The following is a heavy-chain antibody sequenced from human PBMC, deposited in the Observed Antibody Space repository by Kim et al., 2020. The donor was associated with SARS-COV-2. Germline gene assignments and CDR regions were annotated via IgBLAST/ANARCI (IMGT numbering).Heavy chain of an antibody. CDR2: T. CDR3: AKVLGLRYFDY. J-gene: IGHJ4*02. D-gene: IGHD2-15*01. V-gene: IGHV3-23*01. Sequence: TFYADTVKGRFTISRDNSKNTMYLEVNSLRAEDTALYYCAKVLGLRYFDYWGQGTLVTVSS.